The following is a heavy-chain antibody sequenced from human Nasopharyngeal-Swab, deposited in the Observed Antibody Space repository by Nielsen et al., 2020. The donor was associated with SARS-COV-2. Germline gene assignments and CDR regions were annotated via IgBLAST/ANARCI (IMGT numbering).Heavy chain of an antibody. D-gene: IGHD1-14*01. V-gene: IGHV4-39*07. CDR3: AREGAGSETIYYYYYMDV. Sequence: WIRQPTGKGLEWIGSIYYSGSTYYNPSLKSRVTISVDTSKNQFSLKLSSVTAADTAVYYCAREGAGSETIYYYYYMDVWGKGTTVTVSS. CDR2: IYYSGST. J-gene: IGHJ6*03.